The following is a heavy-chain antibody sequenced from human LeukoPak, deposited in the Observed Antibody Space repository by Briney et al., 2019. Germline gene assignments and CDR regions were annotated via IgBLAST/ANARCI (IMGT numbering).Heavy chain of an antibody. CDR2: MFHSGST. J-gene: IGHJ4*02. V-gene: IGHV4-38-2*02. Sequence: PSETLSLTCTVSGYSISNGYYWGWIRQPPGKGLEWIGSMFHSGSTDYNPSLKSRVTMSVDTSKNQFSLKLSSVTVADTAVYYCARDWGSYRPYYFDYWGQGTLVTVSS. CDR3: ARDWGSYRPYYFDY. CDR1: GYSISNGYY. D-gene: IGHD1-26*01.